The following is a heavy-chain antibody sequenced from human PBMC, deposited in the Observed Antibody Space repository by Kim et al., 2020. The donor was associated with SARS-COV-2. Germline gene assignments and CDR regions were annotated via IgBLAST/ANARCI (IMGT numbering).Heavy chain of an antibody. CDR3: ANPRVLY. J-gene: IGHJ4*02. V-gene: IGHV3-23*01. CDR1: GFTFKNYA. Sequence: GGSLRLSCAASGFTFKNYAMTWVRQAPGKGLEWVSTVTSSSTGTFYADSVKGRFTISRDDSRNTLFLHMNSLRVEDTAIYYCANPRVLYWGLGTLVTVSS. CDR2: VTSSSTGT.